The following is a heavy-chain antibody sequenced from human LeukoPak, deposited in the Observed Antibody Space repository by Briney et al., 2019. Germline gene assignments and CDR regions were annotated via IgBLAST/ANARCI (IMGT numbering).Heavy chain of an antibody. V-gene: IGHV3-7*01. CDR2: IKKGGSEE. Sequence: GGSVSLSCAASGFTLNSYLMSWVRQAPGRGLEGVANIKKGGSEESYLGSVKGRFTGSRDNAKNTLFLQMNSLRGEDTAVYYCARSNPNRNALDLWGQGKMVTISS. D-gene: IGHD1-14*01. CDR1: GFTLNSYL. CDR3: ARSNPNRNALDL. J-gene: IGHJ3*01.